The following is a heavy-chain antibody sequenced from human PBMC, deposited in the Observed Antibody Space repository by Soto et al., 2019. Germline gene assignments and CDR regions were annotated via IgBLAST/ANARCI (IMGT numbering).Heavy chain of an antibody. D-gene: IGHD5-18*01. V-gene: IGHV5-51*01. Sequence: GESLTISCKGSGYSFTSYWIGWVRQMPGKGLEWMGIIYPGDSDTRYSPSFQGQVTISADKSISTDYLQWSSLKASDTAMYYCASGVDTAMVECDYWGQGTLVTVSS. CDR2: IYPGDSDT. CDR3: ASGVDTAMVECDY. J-gene: IGHJ4*02. CDR1: GYSFTSYW.